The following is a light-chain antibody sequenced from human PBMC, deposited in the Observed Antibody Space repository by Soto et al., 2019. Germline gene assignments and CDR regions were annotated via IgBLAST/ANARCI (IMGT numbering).Light chain of an antibody. CDR1: QSVSSD. CDR2: GAS. J-gene: IGKJ1*01. V-gene: IGKV3-15*01. Sequence: EIVMTQSPATLSVSPGERATLSCRASQSVSSDLAWYHQKPGQPPRLLIYGASTRATGIPARFSGSGSGTEFTLTINSLQSEDFEVYYCQQYNNWPRTLGQGTKVDIK. CDR3: QQYNNWPRT.